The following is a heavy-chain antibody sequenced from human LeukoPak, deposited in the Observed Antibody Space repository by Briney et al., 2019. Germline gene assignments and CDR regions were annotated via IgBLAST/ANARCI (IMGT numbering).Heavy chain of an antibody. CDR1: GGSISSSSYY. D-gene: IGHD6-19*01. J-gene: IGHJ4*02. V-gene: IGHV4-39*07. CDR3: ARISGWGYFDY. Sequence: SETLSLTCTVSGGSISSSSYYWSWIRQPPGKGLEWIGEINHSGSTNYNPSLKSRVTISVDTSKNQFSLKLSSVTAADTAVYYCARISGWGYFDYWGQGTLVTVSS. CDR2: INHSGST.